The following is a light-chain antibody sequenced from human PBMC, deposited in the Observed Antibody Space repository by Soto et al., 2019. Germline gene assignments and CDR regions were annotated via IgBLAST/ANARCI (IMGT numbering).Light chain of an antibody. CDR1: SSDVATYNL. V-gene: IGLV2-23*01. J-gene: IGLJ1*01. CDR2: EGT. CDR3: CSYAGYYV. Sequence: QSVLSQPASVFGSPGQSITISCTGASSDVATYNLVSWYQQHPGKAPKLMIYEGTKRPSGVSNRFSGSKSGNTASLTISGLQAEDEADYYCCSYAGYYVFGTGTKLTVL.